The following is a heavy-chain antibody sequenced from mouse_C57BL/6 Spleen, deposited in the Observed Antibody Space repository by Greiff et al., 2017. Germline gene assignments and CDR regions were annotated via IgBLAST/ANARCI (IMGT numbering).Heavy chain of an antibody. CDR1: GYSFTDYN. V-gene: IGHV1-39*01. CDR3: ARGDYGSSYDYAMDY. D-gene: IGHD1-1*01. CDR2: INPNYGTT. Sequence: VQLQKVGQERVKPVASVKISCKASGYSFTDYNMNWVKQSNGKSLEWIGVINPNYGTTSYNQKFKGKATLTVDQSSSTAYMPLNSLTSEDSAVYYCARGDYGSSYDYAMDYWGQGTSVTVSS. J-gene: IGHJ4*01.